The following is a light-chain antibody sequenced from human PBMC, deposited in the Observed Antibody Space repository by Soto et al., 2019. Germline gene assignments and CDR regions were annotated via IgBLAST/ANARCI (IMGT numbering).Light chain of an antibody. V-gene: IGKV3-15*01. J-gene: IGKJ5*01. CDR1: QGVTTN. CDR2: DVS. CDR3: QQYNNWPFS. Sequence: EIVMTQSPDTLSVSPGERATLTCRAGQGVTTNFAWYQQKSGQSPRLLIYDVSIRATGVPARFSATGSETDFTLTICGLQSGDSAVYFCQQYNNWPFSFGRGTRLEI.